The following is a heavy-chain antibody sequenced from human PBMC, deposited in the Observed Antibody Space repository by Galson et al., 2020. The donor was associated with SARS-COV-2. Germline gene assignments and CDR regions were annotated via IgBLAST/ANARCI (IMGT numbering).Heavy chain of an antibody. CDR3: ARDGGNFDY. CDR2: IYPSGST. Sequence: SETLSLTCTVSGGSMSSGGYSWSWIRQPPGKALEWIGYIYPSGSTDYNPSLKSRVTISVDRSKSQFSLRLSSVTAADTAVYYCARDGGNFDYWGQGTLVTVSS. CDR1: GGSMSSGGYS. D-gene: IGHD2-15*01. J-gene: IGHJ4*02. V-gene: IGHV4-30-2*01.